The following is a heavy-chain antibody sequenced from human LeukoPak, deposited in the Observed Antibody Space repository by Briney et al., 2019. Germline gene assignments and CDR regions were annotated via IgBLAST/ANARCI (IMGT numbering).Heavy chain of an antibody. CDR2: IIPIFHTT. CDR3: ARGRESDALDI. D-gene: IGHD1-26*01. V-gene: IGHV1-69*13. CDR1: GGTFSNYA. J-gene: IGHJ3*02. Sequence: ASVKVSCKASGGTFSNYAVSWVRQAPRQGLEWMGWIIPIFHTTNYAQKFQGRVTITADDSTSAAYMELSSLRSEDTAVYYCARGRESDALDIWGHGTMVTVSS.